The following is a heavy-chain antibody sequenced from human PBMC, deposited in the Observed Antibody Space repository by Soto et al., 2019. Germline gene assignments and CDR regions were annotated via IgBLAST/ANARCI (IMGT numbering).Heavy chain of an antibody. CDR2: IYYSGST. J-gene: IGHJ6*02. Sequence: SETLSLTCSVSGASISSYYWSWIRQPPGKGLEWIGYIYYSGSTNYNPSLKSRVTISVDTSKNQFSLKRSSVTAADTAVYYCARGDRYSYGYYYYYYGMDVWGQGTTVTVSS. CDR1: GASISSYY. CDR3: ARGDRYSYGYYYYYYGMDV. D-gene: IGHD5-18*01. V-gene: IGHV4-59*01.